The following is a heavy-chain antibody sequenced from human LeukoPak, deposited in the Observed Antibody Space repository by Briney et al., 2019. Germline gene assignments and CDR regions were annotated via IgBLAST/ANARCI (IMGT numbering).Heavy chain of an antibody. CDR3: ARVLRSSDFDY. V-gene: IGHV4-4*02. CDR2: IYHSGST. J-gene: IGHJ4*02. CDR1: GRSFCRSNW. Sequence: SLETLSLTCAVSGRSFCRSNWWSWVRQPPGKELEWIGEIYHSGSTNYNPSLKSRVTISVDKSKNQFSLKLSSVTAADTAVYYCARVLRSSDFDYWGQGTLVTVSS. D-gene: IGHD3-10*01.